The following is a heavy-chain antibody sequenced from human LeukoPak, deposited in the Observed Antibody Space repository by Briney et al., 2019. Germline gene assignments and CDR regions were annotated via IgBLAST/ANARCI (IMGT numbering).Heavy chain of an antibody. CDR3: ARGSPWFDP. J-gene: IGHJ5*02. V-gene: IGHV1-2*02. Sequence: ASVKVSCKASGYSFTGYYMHWVRQAPGQGLEWMGWINPNSGGTKYAQKFKGRVTMTRDTSISTAYMELSSLRAEDTAVYYCARGSPWFDPWGQGTLVTVSS. CDR2: INPNSGGT. CDR1: GYSFTGYY.